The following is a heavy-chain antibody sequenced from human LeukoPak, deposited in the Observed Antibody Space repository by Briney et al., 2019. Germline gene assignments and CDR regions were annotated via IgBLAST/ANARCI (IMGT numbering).Heavy chain of an antibody. CDR1: GYTFTTYG. CDR3: ARDYGGGEWLRDDY. J-gene: IGHJ4*02. Sequence: ASVKVSCKASGYTFTTYGISWVRQAPGQGLEWMGWINPNSGGTNYAQKFQGRVTMTRDTSISTAYMELSRLRSDDTAVYYCARDYGGGEWLRDDYWGQGTLVTVSS. CDR2: INPNSGGT. D-gene: IGHD5-12*01. V-gene: IGHV1-2*02.